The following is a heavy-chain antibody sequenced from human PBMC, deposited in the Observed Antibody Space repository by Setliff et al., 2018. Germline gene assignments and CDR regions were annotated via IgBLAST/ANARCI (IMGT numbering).Heavy chain of an antibody. J-gene: IGHJ6*02. CDR3: ARARDDGVYYDSSGYYSYYYYGMDV. Sequence: ASVKVSCKASGYTFTDYYIHWVRQAPGQGLEWMGRINPDSGGTNYAQKFQGSVTITRDTSASTAYMELSSLRSEDTAVYYCARARDDGVYYDSSGYYSYYYYGMDVWGQGTTVTVSS. CDR1: GYTFTDYY. D-gene: IGHD3-22*01. V-gene: IGHV1-2*06. CDR2: INPDSGGT.